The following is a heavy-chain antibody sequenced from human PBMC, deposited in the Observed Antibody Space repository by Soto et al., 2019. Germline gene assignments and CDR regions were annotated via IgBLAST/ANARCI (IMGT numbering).Heavy chain of an antibody. CDR3: ANIEMATISRPY. J-gene: IGHJ4*02. CDR1: GGTFSSYA. CDR2: IIPIFGTA. Sequence: SVKVSCKASGGTFSSYAISWVRQAPGQGLEWMGGIIPIFGTANYAQKFQGRVTITADESTSTAYMELSSLRSEDTAVYYCANIEMATISRPYWGQGTLVTVSS. V-gene: IGHV1-69*13. D-gene: IGHD5-12*01.